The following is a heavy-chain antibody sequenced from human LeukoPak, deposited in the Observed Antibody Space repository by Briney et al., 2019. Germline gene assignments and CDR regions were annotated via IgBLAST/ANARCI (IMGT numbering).Heavy chain of an antibody. J-gene: IGHJ4*02. CDR2: ISYDGSNK. V-gene: IGHV3-30-3*01. CDR1: GFTFSSYA. Sequence: GGSLRLSCAASGFTFSSYAMHWVRQAPGKGLEWVAVISYDGSNKYYADSVKGRFTISRDNSKNTLYLQMNSLRAEDTAVYYCTTFYHEYSPYWGRGTLVTVSS. CDR3: TTFYHEYSPY. D-gene: IGHD2/OR15-2a*01.